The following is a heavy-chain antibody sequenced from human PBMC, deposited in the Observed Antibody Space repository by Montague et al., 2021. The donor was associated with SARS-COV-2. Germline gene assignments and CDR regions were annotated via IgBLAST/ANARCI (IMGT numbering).Heavy chain of an antibody. J-gene: IGHJ6*02. CDR3: ARGRGTALFRRIYFGMDV. CDR2: INQSGST. D-gene: IGHD1-1*01. Sequence: SETLSLTCAVYGGSFSGYYCCWIRQPPGKGLEWIGEINQSGSTNXIPSLKSRVTISVDTSKNQFSLKLSSVTAADTAVYYCARGRGTALFRRIYFGMDVWGQGTTVTVSS. V-gene: IGHV4-34*01. CDR1: GGSFSGYY.